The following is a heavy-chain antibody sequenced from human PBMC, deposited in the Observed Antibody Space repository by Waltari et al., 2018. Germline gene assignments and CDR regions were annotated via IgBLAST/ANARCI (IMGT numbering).Heavy chain of an antibody. J-gene: IGHJ4*02. Sequence: QVQLQESGPRLVKPSETLSLTCTVPEYSVSTGFYWGWVRQSPGKGLGWIGSIYHFGNTRYNPPLSSRVAGSMDMSKNQFSLRLTSVTAADTAVYYCARHRLDRGDSFDFWGQGALVTVSS. CDR2: IYHFGNT. V-gene: IGHV4-38-2*02. D-gene: IGHD3-22*01. CDR1: EYSVSTGFY. CDR3: ARHRLDRGDSFDF.